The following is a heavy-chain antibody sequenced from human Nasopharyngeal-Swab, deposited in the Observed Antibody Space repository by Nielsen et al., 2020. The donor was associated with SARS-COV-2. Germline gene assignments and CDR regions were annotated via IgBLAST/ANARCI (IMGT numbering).Heavy chain of an antibody. Sequence: ESLKISCAASGFTFSDSAIHWVRQASGERLEWVARIRSKGNNYATAYSASVKGRFIIFKDDPTNTAYLQMNSLKTEDTAMYYCTRCGGGCYSGRDYWGQGTLVTVSS. J-gene: IGHJ4*02. D-gene: IGHD2-15*01. V-gene: IGHV3-73*01. CDR1: GFTFSDSA. CDR3: TRCGGGCYSGRDY. CDR2: IRSKGNNYAT.